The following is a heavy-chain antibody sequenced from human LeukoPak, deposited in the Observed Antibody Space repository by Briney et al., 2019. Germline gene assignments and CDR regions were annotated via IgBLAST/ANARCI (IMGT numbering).Heavy chain of an antibody. Sequence: SETLSLTCTVSGGSISSYYWSWIRQPPGKGPEWIGYIYYSGSTNYNPSLKSRVTISVDTSKNQFSLKLSSVTAADTAVYYCARDPSGWYSWFDPWGQGTLVTVSS. V-gene: IGHV4-59*01. CDR1: GGSISSYY. D-gene: IGHD6-19*01. J-gene: IGHJ5*02. CDR3: ARDPSGWYSWFDP. CDR2: IYYSGST.